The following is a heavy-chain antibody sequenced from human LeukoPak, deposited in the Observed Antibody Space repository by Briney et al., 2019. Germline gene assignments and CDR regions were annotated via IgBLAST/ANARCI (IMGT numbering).Heavy chain of an antibody. CDR3: ARGFSGYLADY. CDR2: IYHSGST. CDR1: GGSISSGGYS. J-gene: IGHJ4*02. V-gene: IGHV4-30-2*01. Sequence: PSQTLSLTCAVSGGSISSGGYSWSWIRQPPGKGLEWIGYIYHSGSTYYNLSLRSRVTISVDRSKNQFSLKLSSVTAADTAVYYCARGFSGYLADYWGQGTLVTVSS. D-gene: IGHD6-25*01.